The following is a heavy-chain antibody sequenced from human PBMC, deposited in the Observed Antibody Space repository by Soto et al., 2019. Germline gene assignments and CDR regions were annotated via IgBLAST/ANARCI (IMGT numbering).Heavy chain of an antibody. Sequence: QVQLQESGPGLVKPSQTLSLTCSVSGGSISSGGYYWSWIRQHPGKGPEWIGYNYYTGSTDYNPSLKSRVFISVDTSKDQFSLKLTSVTAADTAVYYCARVDRYYYYGMDVWGQGTTVTVSS. CDR1: GGSISSGGYY. CDR2: NYYTGST. J-gene: IGHJ6*02. V-gene: IGHV4-31*03. CDR3: ARVDRYYYYGMDV.